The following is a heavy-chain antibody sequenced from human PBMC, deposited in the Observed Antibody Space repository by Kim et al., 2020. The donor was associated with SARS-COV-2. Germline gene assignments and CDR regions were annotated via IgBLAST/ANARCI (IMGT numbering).Heavy chain of an antibody. V-gene: IGHV3-53*01. CDR2: SK. D-gene: IGHD2-8*02. Sequence: SKYYADSGKGRFTISRENSKNTLYLQMNSLGAEDTAVYYCARDLVYYGMDVWGQGTTVTVSS. J-gene: IGHJ6*02. CDR3: ARDLVYYGMDV.